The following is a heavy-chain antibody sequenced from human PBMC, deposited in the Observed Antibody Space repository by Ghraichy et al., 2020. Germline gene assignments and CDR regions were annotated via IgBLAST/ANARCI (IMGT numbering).Heavy chain of an antibody. CDR2: IYSGGST. V-gene: IGHV3-66*01. Sequence: GESLNISCAASGFTVSSNYMSWVRQAPGKGLEWVSVIYSGGSTYYADSVKGRFTISRDNSKNTLYLQMNSLRAEDTAVYYCAREEGGDGWFDPWGQGTLVTVSS. J-gene: IGHJ5*02. D-gene: IGHD2-21*01. CDR1: GFTVSSNY. CDR3: AREEGGDGWFDP.